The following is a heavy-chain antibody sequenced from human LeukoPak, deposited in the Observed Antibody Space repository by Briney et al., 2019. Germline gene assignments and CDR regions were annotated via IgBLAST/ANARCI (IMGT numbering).Heavy chain of an antibody. CDR1: GYSFITYF. D-gene: IGHD3-22*01. J-gene: IGHJ3*02. V-gene: IGHV1-2*02. Sequence: ASVKVSCKASGYSFITYFIHWMRQAPGQGLGWIGWINPHNGDIKYAQKFHGRVSMTRGTPINTVYMELSSLISDDTAVYYCARQYDSSGSIWGQGTMVTVSS. CDR3: ARQYDSSGSI. CDR2: INPHNGDI.